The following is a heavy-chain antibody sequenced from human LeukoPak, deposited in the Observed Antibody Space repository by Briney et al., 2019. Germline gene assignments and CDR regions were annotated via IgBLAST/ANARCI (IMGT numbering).Heavy chain of an antibody. CDR2: IYYSGST. CDR1: GGSISSSSYY. J-gene: IGHJ4*02. D-gene: IGHD6-19*01. Sequence: PSETLSLTCTVSGGSISSSSYYWGWIRQPPGKGLEGIGRIYYSGSTYYNPSRKRRFTISVDTSKNQFSLKLSSVTAADTAVYYCARHGRKYGAVAGRGFDYWGQGTLVTASS. CDR3: ARHGRKYGAVAGRGFDY. V-gene: IGHV4-39*01.